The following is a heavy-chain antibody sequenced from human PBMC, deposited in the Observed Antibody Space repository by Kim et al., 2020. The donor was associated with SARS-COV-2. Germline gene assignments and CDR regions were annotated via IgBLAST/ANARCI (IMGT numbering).Heavy chain of an antibody. CDR3: AKRGCSSTSCYLFDWYFDL. J-gene: IGHJ2*01. Sequence: GRFTISRDNSKNTLYLQMNSLRAEDTAVYYCAKRGCSSTSCYLFDWYFDLWGRGTLVTVSS. V-gene: IGHV3-23*01. D-gene: IGHD2-2*01.